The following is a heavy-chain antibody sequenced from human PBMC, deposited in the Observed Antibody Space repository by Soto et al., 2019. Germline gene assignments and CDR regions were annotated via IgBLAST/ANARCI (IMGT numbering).Heavy chain of an antibody. J-gene: IGHJ4*02. CDR3: ARGPWFGEFLSPRPYPIDY. CDR2: ISSSSSTI. D-gene: IGHD3-10*01. V-gene: IGHV3-48*01. Sequence: EVQLVESGGGLVQPGGSLRLSCAASGFTFSSYSMNWVRQAPGKGLEWVSYISSSSSTIYYADSVKGRFTISRDNAKKSLYLQMNSLRAEDTAVYYCARGPWFGEFLSPRPYPIDYWGQGTLVTVSS. CDR1: GFTFSSYS.